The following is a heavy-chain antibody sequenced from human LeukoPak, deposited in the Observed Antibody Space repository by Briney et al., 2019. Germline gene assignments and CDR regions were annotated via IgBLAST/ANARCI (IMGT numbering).Heavy chain of an antibody. CDR2: IYSSGST. D-gene: IGHD3-10*01. CDR1: GGSISSSY. Sequence: SETLSLTCSVSGGSISSSYWSWIRQSAGKRLEWIGRIYSSGSTNYSPSLKSRVFISVDTSNNQFSLKLSSVTAADTAVYFCTRHQTNNYGPGTPFDFWGQGTLVSVSS. CDR3: TRHQTNNYGPGTPFDF. V-gene: IGHV4-4*07. J-gene: IGHJ4*02.